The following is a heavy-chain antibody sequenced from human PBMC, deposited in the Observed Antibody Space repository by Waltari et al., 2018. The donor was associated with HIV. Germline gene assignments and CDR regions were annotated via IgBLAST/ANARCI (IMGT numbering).Heavy chain of an antibody. J-gene: IGHJ4*02. CDR2: FDPEDGET. V-gene: IGHV1-24*01. D-gene: IGHD2-21*02. Sequence: QVQLVQSGAEVKKPGASVKVSCKFSGYPLTEFSMPWVRQPPGKGLEWMGGFDPEDGETIYAQKFQGRVTMTEDTSTDTAYMELSSLRSEDTAVYYCATLASYCGGDCPRDYWGQGTLVTVSS. CDR1: GYPLTEFS. CDR3: ATLASYCGGDCPRDY.